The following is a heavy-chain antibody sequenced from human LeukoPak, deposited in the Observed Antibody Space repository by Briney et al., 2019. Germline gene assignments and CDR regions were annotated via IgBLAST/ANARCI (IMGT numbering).Heavy chain of an antibody. CDR2: INHSGST. V-gene: IGHV4-34*01. Sequence: SETLSLTCAVYGGSFSSYYWSWIRQPPGKGLEWIGEINHSGSTNYNPSLKSRVTISVDTSKNQFSLKLSSVTAADTAVYYCARGRREKRITGPRNDYWGQGTLVTVSS. CDR3: ARGRREKRITGPRNDY. CDR1: GGSFSSYY. D-gene: IGHD1-20*01. J-gene: IGHJ4*02.